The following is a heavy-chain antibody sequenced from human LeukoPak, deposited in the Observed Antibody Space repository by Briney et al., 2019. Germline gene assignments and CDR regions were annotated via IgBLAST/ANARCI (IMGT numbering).Heavy chain of an antibody. CDR1: GGSFSGYY. D-gene: IGHD4-11*01. CDR3: ARGQGTVTTH. J-gene: IGHJ4*02. Sequence: SETLSLTCAVSGGSFSGYYWTWIRQPPGKGLEWIGEINRSGSANYNPPLMSRVTISLDTSKNHFSLNLSSVTAADTAVYYCARGQGTVTTHWGQGTLVTVSS. V-gene: IGHV4-34*01. CDR2: INRSGSA.